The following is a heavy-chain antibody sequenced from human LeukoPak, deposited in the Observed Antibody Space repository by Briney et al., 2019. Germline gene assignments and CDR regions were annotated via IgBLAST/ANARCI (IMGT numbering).Heavy chain of an antibody. CDR2: IYHSGST. J-gene: IGHJ4*02. Sequence: SETPSLTCTVSGYSISSGYYWGWIRQPPGKGLEWIGSIYHSGSTYYNPSLKSRVTISVDTSKNQFSLKLSSVTAADTAVYYCARVTGYSSSWFDYWGQGTLVTVSS. V-gene: IGHV4-38-2*02. CDR1: GYSISSGYY. CDR3: ARVTGYSSSWFDY. D-gene: IGHD6-13*01.